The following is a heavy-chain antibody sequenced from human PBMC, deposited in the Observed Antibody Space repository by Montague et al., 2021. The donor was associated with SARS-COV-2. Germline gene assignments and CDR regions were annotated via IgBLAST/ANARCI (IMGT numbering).Heavy chain of an antibody. CDR3: ARSWGQWLLWGYYFAY. V-gene: IGHV4-39*01. D-gene: IGHD6-19*01. CDR2: NYYSGST. J-gene: IGHJ4*02. CDR1: GGSISSSIYY. Sequence: SETLSLTCTVSGGSISSSIYYWGWIRQPPGKGRDGNGCNYYSGSTYYNPSRRSRVTISVDTYKNQFSLKLSSVTAADAAVYYWARSWGQWLLWGYYFAYWGQGTLVTVSS.